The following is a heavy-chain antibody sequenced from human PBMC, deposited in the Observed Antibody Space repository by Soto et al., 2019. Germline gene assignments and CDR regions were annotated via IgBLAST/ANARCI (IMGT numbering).Heavy chain of an antibody. CDR2: IRSKANSYAT. D-gene: IGHD4-4*01. Sequence: PGGSLRLSCAASGFTFSGFAMHWVRQASGKGLEWVGRIRSKANSYATAYAASVKGRFTISRDDSKNTAYLQMNSLKTEDTAVYYCTSSGNDYSNYDTLWYWGQGTLVTVSS. CDR3: TSSGNDYSNYDTLWY. V-gene: IGHV3-73*01. J-gene: IGHJ4*02. CDR1: GFTFSGFA.